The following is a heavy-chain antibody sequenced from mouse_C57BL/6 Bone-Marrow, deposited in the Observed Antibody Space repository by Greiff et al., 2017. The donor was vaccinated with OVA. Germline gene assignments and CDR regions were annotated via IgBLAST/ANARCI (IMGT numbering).Heavy chain of an antibody. CDR3: TRHPYGYYAMDY. CDR2: IWSDGST. CDR1: GFSLTSYG. D-gene: IGHD1-1*02. J-gene: IGHJ4*01. Sequence: VQLQQSGPGLVAPSQSLSITCTVSGFSLTSYGVHWVRQPPGKGLEWLVVIWSDGSTTYNSALKSRLSISKDNSKSQVFLKMNSLQTDDTAMYYCTRHPYGYYAMDYWGQGTSVTVSS. V-gene: IGHV2-6-1*01.